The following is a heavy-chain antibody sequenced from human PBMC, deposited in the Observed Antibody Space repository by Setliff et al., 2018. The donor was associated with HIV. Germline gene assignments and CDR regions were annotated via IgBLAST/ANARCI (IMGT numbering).Heavy chain of an antibody. J-gene: IGHJ4*02. CDR2: FYYSGGT. CDR3: AKQVPIPGVAVTPIDF. D-gene: IGHD3-22*01. CDR1: GDSISRSSFY. V-gene: IGHV4-39*01. Sequence: SSETLSLTCTVSGDSISRSSFYWAWIRQPPGKGLEWIGSFYYSGGTYYSPSLKSRLTISVGTSQHQFSLKLTSVTAADTAVYYCAKQVPIPGVAVTPIDFWGQGILVTVSS.